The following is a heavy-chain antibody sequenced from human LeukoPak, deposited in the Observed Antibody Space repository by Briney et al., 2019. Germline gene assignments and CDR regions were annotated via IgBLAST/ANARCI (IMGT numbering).Heavy chain of an antibody. Sequence: GGSLRLSCAASGFTFSSYAMSWVRQAPGKGLEWVAAITYSGSSTFCADSVKGRFTISRDNSKNTLYLQMNSLRAEGTAVYYCAKIVEIRHCGGQGTLVTVAS. J-gene: IGHJ4*02. V-gene: IGHV3-23*01. CDR2: ITYSGSST. CDR1: GFTFSSYA. D-gene: IGHD2-21*01. CDR3: AKIVEIRHC.